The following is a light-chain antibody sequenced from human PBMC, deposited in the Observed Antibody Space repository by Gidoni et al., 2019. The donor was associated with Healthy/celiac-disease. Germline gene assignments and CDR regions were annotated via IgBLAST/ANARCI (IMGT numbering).Light chain of an antibody. Sequence: DIQMTQSPSTLSASVGDRVTITCRASQSISSWLAWYHQKPGKAPKILIYKASSLESGVPSRFSGSGSGTEFTLTISSLQPDDFATYYCQQYNSYHTFGQGTRLEIK. CDR1: QSISSW. V-gene: IGKV1-5*03. J-gene: IGKJ5*01. CDR3: QQYNSYHT. CDR2: KAS.